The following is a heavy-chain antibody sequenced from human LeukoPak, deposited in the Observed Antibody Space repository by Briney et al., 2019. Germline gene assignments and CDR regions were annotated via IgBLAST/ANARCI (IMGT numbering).Heavy chain of an antibody. CDR1: GLTFSNAW. J-gene: IGHJ4*02. CDR2: TKSKIDSETV. Sequence: GGSLRLSCVVSGLTFSNAWMTWVRPAPGKGLEWIGRTKSKIDSETVDYGAPVRGRFTSSRHDSNDTVYLLLDSLKAEDRGLYYCTTNSLGYCNSLGCLTDYWGQGTMVAVSS. D-gene: IGHD2-15*01. CDR3: TTNSLGYCNSLGCLTDY. V-gene: IGHV3-15*01.